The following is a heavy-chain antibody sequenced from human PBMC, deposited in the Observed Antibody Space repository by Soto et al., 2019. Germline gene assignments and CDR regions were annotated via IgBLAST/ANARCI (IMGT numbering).Heavy chain of an antibody. D-gene: IGHD3-16*02. CDR1: GGTFSSYA. CDR3: ARDSADDYVWGSYRPEDV. CDR2: IIPIFGTA. J-gene: IGHJ6*02. Sequence: QVQLVQSGAEVKKPGSSVKVSCKASGGTFSSYAISWVRQAPGQGLEWMGGIIPIFGTANYAQKFQGRVTITADESTRTAYMELSSLRSEDTAVYYCARDSADDYVWGSYRPEDVWGQGTTVTVSS. V-gene: IGHV1-69*01.